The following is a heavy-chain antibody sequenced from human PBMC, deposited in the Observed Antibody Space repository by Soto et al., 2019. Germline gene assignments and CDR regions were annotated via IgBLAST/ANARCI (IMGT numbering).Heavy chain of an antibody. J-gene: IGHJ4*02. CDR3: ARGDTYFDY. D-gene: IGHD5-18*01. Sequence: SETLSLTCTVSGGSISSYYWSWIRQPPGKGLEWIGYIYYSGSTNYNPSLKSRVTISVDTSKNQFSLKLSSVTAADTAVYYCARGDTYFDYWGQGTLVTVSS. V-gene: IGHV4-59*01. CDR1: GGSISSYY. CDR2: IYYSGST.